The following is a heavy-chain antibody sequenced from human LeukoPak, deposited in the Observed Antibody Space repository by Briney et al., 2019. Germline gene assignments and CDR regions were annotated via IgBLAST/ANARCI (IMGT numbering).Heavy chain of an antibody. V-gene: IGHV4-30-2*01. Sequence: SETLSLTCAVSGGSISSGGYSWSWIRQPPGKGLEWIGYIYHSGSTYYNPSLKSRVTISVDTSKNQFSLKLSSVTAADTAVYYCAREMLGDTNAFDIWGQGTMVTVSS. CDR2: IYHSGST. CDR3: AREMLGDTNAFDI. D-gene: IGHD3-16*01. J-gene: IGHJ3*02. CDR1: GGSISSGGYS.